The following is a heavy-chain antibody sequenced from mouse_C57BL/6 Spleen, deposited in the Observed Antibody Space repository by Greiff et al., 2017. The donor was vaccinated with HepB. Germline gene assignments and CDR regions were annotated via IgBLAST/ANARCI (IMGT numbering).Heavy chain of an antibody. V-gene: IGHV1-50*01. Sequence: QVQLQQPGAELVKPGASVKLSCKASGYTFTSYWMQWVKQRPGQGLEWIGEIDPSDSYTNYNQKFKGKATLTVDTSSSTAYMQLSSLTSEDSAVYYCARRSYVDYWGQGTTLTVSS. CDR2: IDPSDSYT. J-gene: IGHJ2*01. CDR1: GYTFTSYW. CDR3: ARRSYVDY.